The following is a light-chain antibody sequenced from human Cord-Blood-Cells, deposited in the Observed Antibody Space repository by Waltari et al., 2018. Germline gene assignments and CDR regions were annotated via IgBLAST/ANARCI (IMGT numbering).Light chain of an antibody. CDR1: SSDVGGYNS. Sequence: QSALTQPPSASGSPGQSVTLSCTGTSSDVGGYNSVSWYQQHPGKAPKLSIHEVSKRPSGVPDRFSGSKSGNTASLTVSGLQAEDEADYYCSSYAGSNNWVFGGGTKLTVL. J-gene: IGLJ3*02. V-gene: IGLV2-8*01. CDR3: SSYAGSNNWV. CDR2: EVS.